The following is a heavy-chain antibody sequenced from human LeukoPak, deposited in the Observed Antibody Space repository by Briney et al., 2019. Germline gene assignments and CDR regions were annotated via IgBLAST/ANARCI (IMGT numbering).Heavy chain of an antibody. V-gene: IGHV4-39*07. CDR2: IYYSGST. CDR1: GGSISSGSYY. CDR3: ARDFDGLYYMDV. D-gene: IGHD3/OR15-3a*01. Sequence: SETLSLTCTVSGGSISSGSYYWGWIRQPPGKGLEWIGSIYYSGSTYYNPSLKGRVTISVDTSKNQFSLKLSSVTAADTAVYYCARDFDGLYYMDVWGKGTTVTVSS. J-gene: IGHJ6*03.